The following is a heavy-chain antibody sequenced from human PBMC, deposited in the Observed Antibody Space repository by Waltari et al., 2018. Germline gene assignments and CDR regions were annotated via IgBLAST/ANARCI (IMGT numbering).Heavy chain of an antibody. V-gene: IGHV4-38-2*01. J-gene: IGHJ5*02. CDR3: ARVVQQLFSNWFDP. CDR2: IYHSGST. D-gene: IGHD6-13*01. CDR1: GYSISSGYY. Sequence: QVQLQESGPGLVKPSETLSLTCAVSGYSISSGYYWGWIRQPPGKGLEWIGSIYHSGSTYYNPSLKRRVIISVDTSKNQFSLKLSSVTAADTAVYYCARVVQQLFSNWFDPWGQGTLVTVSS.